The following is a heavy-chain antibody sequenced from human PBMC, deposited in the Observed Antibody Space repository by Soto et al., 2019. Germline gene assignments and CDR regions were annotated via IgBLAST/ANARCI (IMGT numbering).Heavy chain of an antibody. J-gene: IGHJ4*03. D-gene: IGHD6-19*01. Sequence: SETLSLTCTVSGGSISSYYWSWIRQPAGKGLEWIGRIYTSGSTNYNPSLKSRVTMSVDTSKNQFSLKLSSVTAADTAVYYCARVAISGIGKTGYSSGYNDYWGQGTLVTVSS. CDR2: IYTSGST. CDR3: ARVAISGIGKTGYSSGYNDY. V-gene: IGHV4-4*07. CDR1: GGSISSYY.